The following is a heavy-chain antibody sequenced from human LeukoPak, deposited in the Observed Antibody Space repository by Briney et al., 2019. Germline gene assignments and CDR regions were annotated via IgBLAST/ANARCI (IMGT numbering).Heavy chain of an antibody. CDR2: ISSSSSYI. CDR1: GFTFSSYS. CDR3: ARSSLMGATGDY. D-gene: IGHD1-26*01. V-gene: IGHV3-21*01. Sequence: GGSLRLSCAASGFTFSSYSMNWVRQAPGKGLEWVSSISSSSSYIYYADSVKGQFTISRDNAKNSLYLQMNSLRAEDTAVYYCARSSLMGATGDYWGQGTLVTVSS. J-gene: IGHJ4*02.